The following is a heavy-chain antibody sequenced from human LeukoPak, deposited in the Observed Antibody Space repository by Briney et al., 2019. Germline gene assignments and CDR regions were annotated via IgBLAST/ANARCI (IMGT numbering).Heavy chain of an antibody. Sequence: GGSLRLSCAASGFTFSSYAMSWVRQAPGKGLEWVSAISGSGGSTYYADSVKGRFTISRDNSKNTLYLQMNSLRAEDTAVYYCARGHYYDSSGYNWFDPWGQGTLVTVSS. CDR3: ARGHYYDSSGYNWFDP. CDR1: GFTFSSYA. CDR2: ISGSGGST. D-gene: IGHD3-22*01. J-gene: IGHJ5*02. V-gene: IGHV3-23*01.